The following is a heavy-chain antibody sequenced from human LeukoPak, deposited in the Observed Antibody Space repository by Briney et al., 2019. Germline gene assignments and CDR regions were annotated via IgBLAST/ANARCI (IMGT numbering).Heavy chain of an antibody. V-gene: IGHV4-59*08. CDR2: IYYSGST. CDR3: ASMGSSWYNWFDP. J-gene: IGHJ5*02. Sequence: SETLSLTCTVSGGSISSYYWSWIRQPPGKGLEWIGYIYYSGSTNYNPSLKSRATISVDTSENQFSLKLSSVTAADTAVYYCASMGSSWYNWFDPWGQGTLVTVSS. CDR1: GGSISSYY. D-gene: IGHD6-13*01.